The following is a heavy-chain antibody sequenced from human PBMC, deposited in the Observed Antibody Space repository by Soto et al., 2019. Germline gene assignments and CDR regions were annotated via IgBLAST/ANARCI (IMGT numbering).Heavy chain of an antibody. J-gene: IGHJ6*02. D-gene: IGHD2-21*02. CDR1: GFTFSSYA. CDR3: ARVSDLGYYDYYGMDV. CDR2: ISYDGSNK. Sequence: QVQLVESGGGVVQPGRSLRLSCAASGFTFSSYAMHWVRQAPGTGLEWVAVISYDGSNKYYADSVKGRFTISRDNSKNTLYLQMNSLRAEDTAVYYCARVSDLGYYDYYGMDVWGQGTTVTVSS. V-gene: IGHV3-30-3*01.